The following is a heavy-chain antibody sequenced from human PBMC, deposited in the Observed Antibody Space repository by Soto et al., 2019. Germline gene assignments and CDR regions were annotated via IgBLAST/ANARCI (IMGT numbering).Heavy chain of an antibody. CDR2: VNHNGRN. Sequence: PSETLFLTCAVYGGSFSGYFWNWIRQTPGKGLEWIGKVNHNGRNNYNPSLKSRVTISLDMSKNQISLKLTSVTAADTAVYYCARGGSSDWQVAFDFWGQGTMVTVSS. V-gene: IGHV4-34*01. CDR1: GGSFSGYF. J-gene: IGHJ3*01. CDR3: ARGGSSDWQVAFDF. D-gene: IGHD6-19*01.